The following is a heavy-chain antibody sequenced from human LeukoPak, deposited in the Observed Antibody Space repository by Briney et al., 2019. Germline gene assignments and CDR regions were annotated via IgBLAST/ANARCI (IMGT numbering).Heavy chain of an antibody. V-gene: IGHV3-23*01. J-gene: IGHJ4*02. Sequence: PGGSLRLSCAASGFTFSSYAMSWVRQAPGKGLEWVSAITDSGDDTYHADSVKGRFTISRDNSKNTLFLQMNTLRAEDTAVYYCAKGSSSGRPYFFDYWGQGTLVTVSS. CDR2: ITDSGDDT. CDR1: GFTFSSYA. CDR3: AKGSSSGRPYFFDY. D-gene: IGHD6-19*01.